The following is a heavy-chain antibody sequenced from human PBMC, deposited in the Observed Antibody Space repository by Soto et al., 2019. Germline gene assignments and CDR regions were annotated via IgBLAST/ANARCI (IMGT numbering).Heavy chain of an antibody. CDR3: ARGPRIEMDKIRRFFRVNWFDT. CDR2: INHSGST. Sequence: PSETLSLTCAVYGGSFSGYYWSWIRQPPGKGLEWIGEINHSGSTNYNPSLKSRVTISVDTSKNQFSLKLSSVTAADTAVYYCARGPRIEMDKIRRFFRVNWFDTWGQGTLVTVSS. CDR1: GGSFSGYY. J-gene: IGHJ5*02. D-gene: IGHD2-2*03. V-gene: IGHV4-34*01.